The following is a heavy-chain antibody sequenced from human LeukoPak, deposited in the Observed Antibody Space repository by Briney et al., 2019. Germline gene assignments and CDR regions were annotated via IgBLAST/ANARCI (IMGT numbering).Heavy chain of an antibody. V-gene: IGHV1-18*01. CDR3: AKERRGRSSGYYWYFDL. CDR2: ITAYNGNT. J-gene: IGHJ2*01. CDR1: GYTFTSYG. D-gene: IGHD3-22*01. Sequence: GASVKVSCKASGYTFTSYGISWVRQAPGQGLEWMGWITAYNGNTNHAQKFQGRLTMTTDTSTSTAYMELRSLRSDDTAVYYCAKERRGRSSGYYWYFDLWGRGTLVTVSS.